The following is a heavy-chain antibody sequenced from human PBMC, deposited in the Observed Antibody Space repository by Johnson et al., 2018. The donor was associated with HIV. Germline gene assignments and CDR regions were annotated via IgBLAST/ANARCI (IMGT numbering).Heavy chain of an antibody. J-gene: IGHJ3*02. CDR3: ARDGGETVVGSGAFDI. D-gene: IGHD4-23*01. Sequence: VQLVESGGGLIQPGGSLRLSCAASGFTVSSNYMSWVRQAPGKVLEWVSVIYSGGSTYYADSVKGRFTISRDNSKNTLYLQMNSLRAEDTAVYYCARDGGETVVGSGAFDIWGQGTMVTVSS. CDR2: IYSGGST. CDR1: GFTVSSNY. V-gene: IGHV3-53*01.